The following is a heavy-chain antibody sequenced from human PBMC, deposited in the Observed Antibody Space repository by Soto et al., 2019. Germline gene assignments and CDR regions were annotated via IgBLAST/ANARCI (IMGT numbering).Heavy chain of an antibody. Sequence: GASVKVSCKASGYTFFTYGISWVRQAPGQGLEWMGWISAYNGNTNYAQKLQGRVTMTTDTSTSTAYMELRSLRSDDTAVYYCARDSPYYDFWSGYLEGFDHWGQGTLVTVSS. CDR3: ARDSPYYDFWSGYLEGFDH. CDR1: GYTFFTYG. D-gene: IGHD3-3*01. J-gene: IGHJ4*02. CDR2: ISAYNGNT. V-gene: IGHV1-18*01.